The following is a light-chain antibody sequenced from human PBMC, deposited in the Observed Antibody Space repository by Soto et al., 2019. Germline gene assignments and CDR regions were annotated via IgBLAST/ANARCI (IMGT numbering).Light chain of an antibody. CDR3: QHLHSYPFT. V-gene: IGKV1-9*01. CDR1: QDISSF. Sequence: IQLTQSPSSLSASVGDRVTITCRASQDISSFLAWYQQKPGKAPKLLIYAASTLQSGVPSRFSGSGSGTDFTLLISSLQPEDFAAYYCQHLHSYPFTFGQGTRLE. CDR2: AAS. J-gene: IGKJ5*01.